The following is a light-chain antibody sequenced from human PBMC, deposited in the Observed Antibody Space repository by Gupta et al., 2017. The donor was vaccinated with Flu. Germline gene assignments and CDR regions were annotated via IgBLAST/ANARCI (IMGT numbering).Light chain of an antibody. Sequence: NSNIGINYVYWYQQLPGAAPKLIIYKSNQRPSGVPDRFSGSKPGTSVSLAISGLRSEDEAEYYCATWDDSLSAVVFGGGTKLTVL. CDR2: KSN. J-gene: IGLJ2*01. CDR3: ATWDDSLSAVV. CDR1: NSNIGINY. V-gene: IGLV1-47*01.